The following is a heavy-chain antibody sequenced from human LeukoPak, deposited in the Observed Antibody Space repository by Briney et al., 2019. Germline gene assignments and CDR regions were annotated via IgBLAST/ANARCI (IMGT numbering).Heavy chain of an antibody. CDR1: GGTFSSCA. V-gene: IGHV1-69*01. J-gene: IGHJ3*02. CDR2: TIPIFGTA. D-gene: IGHD3-3*01. Sequence: SVKVSCKASGGTFSSCAISCVRQAPGQGLEWMGGTIPIFGTANYAQKFQGRVTITADESTSTAYMELSSLRSEDTAVYYCARGNTYYDFWSGYYTGNDAFDIWGQGTMVTVSS. CDR3: ARGNTYYDFWSGYYTGNDAFDI.